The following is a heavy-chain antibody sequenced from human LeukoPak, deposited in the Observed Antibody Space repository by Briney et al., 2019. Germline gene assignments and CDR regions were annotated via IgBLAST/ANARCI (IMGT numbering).Heavy chain of an antibody. CDR2: LQSDGTT. Sequence: GGSLRLSCAASGSSFSSSWMHWVRQTPGKGLVWDARLQSDGTTIYPDSVKGRFTISRDNAKNTLYLQMNSLRAEDTAFYYCARDGSYKFDYWGQGTLVTVSS. CDR1: GSSFSSSW. J-gene: IGHJ4*02. D-gene: IGHD1-26*01. V-gene: IGHV3-74*01. CDR3: ARDGSYKFDY.